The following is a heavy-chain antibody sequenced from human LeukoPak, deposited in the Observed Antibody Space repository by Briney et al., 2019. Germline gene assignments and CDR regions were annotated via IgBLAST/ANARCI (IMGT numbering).Heavy chain of an antibody. J-gene: IGHJ6*02. CDR1: GFTFSYDW. V-gene: IGHV3-15*01. CDR2: IKSKTDGGTT. CDR3: STVRYCSGGSCVGGMDV. Sequence: GGSLRLSCAASGFTFSYDWMTWVRQAPGKGLEWVGRIKSKTDGGTTDYAAPVKGRFIISRDDSKNTLYLQMNSLKTEDTAVYYCSTVRYCSGGSCVGGMDVWGQGTTVTVPS. D-gene: IGHD2-15*01.